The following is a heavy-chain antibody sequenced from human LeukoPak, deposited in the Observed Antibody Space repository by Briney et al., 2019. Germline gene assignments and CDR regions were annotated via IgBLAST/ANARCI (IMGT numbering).Heavy chain of an antibody. CDR1: GFTFSNAW. CDR3: ARDQYDTWSRRGNFDS. J-gene: IGHJ4*02. Sequence: GGSLRLSCATSGFTFSNAWMNWVRQAPGKGLEWVANIKLDGSEKNYVDSVKGRFTISRDNTKNPLYLQMNSLRVEDTAVFYCARDQYDTWSRRGNFDSWGQGTLVIVSS. D-gene: IGHD3-3*01. V-gene: IGHV3-7*03. CDR2: IKLDGSEK.